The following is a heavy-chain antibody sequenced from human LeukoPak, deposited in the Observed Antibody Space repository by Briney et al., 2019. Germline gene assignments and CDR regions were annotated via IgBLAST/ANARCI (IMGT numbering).Heavy chain of an antibody. J-gene: IGHJ3*02. CDR2: INHSGST. CDR3: ARVDDILTGDAFDI. D-gene: IGHD3-9*01. CDR1: GGSFRGYY. V-gene: IGHV4-34*01. Sequence: SETLSLTCAVYGGSFRGYYWSWIRQPPGKGLEWIGEINHSGSTNYNPSLKSRVTISVDTSKNQFSLKLSSVTAADTAVYYCARVDDILTGDAFDIWGQGTMVTVSS.